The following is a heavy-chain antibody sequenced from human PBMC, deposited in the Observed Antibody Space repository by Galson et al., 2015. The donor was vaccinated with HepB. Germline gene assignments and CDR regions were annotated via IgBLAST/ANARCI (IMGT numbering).Heavy chain of an antibody. CDR2: IYSGGST. Sequence: SLRLSCAASGFTVSSNYMSWVRQAPGKGLEWVSVIYSGGSTYYADSVKGRFTISRDNSKNTLYLQMNSLRAEDTAVYYCARDRGPPGAPYYYYGMDVWGQGTTVTVSS. CDR3: ARDRGPPGAPYYYYGMDV. J-gene: IGHJ6*02. D-gene: IGHD3-10*01. CDR1: GFTVSSNY. V-gene: IGHV3-66*01.